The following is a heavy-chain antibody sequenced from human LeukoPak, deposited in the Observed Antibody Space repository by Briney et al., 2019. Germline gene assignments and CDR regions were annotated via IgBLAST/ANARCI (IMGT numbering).Heavy chain of an antibody. D-gene: IGHD1-7*01. CDR2: ISGQGSTL. CDR3: ARDWNYGGTFEY. J-gene: IGHJ4*02. Sequence: GGSLRLSCAASGFTFSSYAMSWVRQAPGKGLEWVSYISGQGSTLYYADSVQGRFTISRDNAMNSLFLQMNSLRVEDTAVYYCARDWNYGGTFEYWGQGTLVTVS. V-gene: IGHV3-48*01. CDR1: GFTFSSYA.